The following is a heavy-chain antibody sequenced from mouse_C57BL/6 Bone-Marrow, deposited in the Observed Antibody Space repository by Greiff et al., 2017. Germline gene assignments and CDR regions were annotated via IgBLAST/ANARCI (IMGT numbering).Heavy chain of an antibody. D-gene: IGHD2-2*01. CDR2: INPNNGGT. Sequence: VQLQQSGPELVKPGASVKISCKASGYTFTDYYMNWVKQSHGKSLEWIGDINPNNGGTSYNQKFKGKATLTVDKSSSTAYMELRSLTSEESAGYYCARRGLLWLRGWFAYWGQGTLVTVSA. V-gene: IGHV1-26*01. CDR1: GYTFTDYY. CDR3: ARRGLLWLRGWFAY. J-gene: IGHJ3*01.